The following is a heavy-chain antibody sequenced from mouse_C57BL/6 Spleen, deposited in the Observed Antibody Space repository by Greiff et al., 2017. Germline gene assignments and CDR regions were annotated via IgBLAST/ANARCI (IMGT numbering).Heavy chain of an antibody. J-gene: IGHJ1*03. CDR2: IDPETGGT. V-gene: IGHV1-15*01. D-gene: IGHD1-1*01. CDR3: TRPSGSSYGWYFGV. CDR1: GYTFTDYE. Sequence: QVQLKQSGAELVRPGASVTLSCKASGYTFTDYEMHWVKQTPVHGLEWIGAIDPETGGTAYNQKFKGKAILTADKSSSTAYMELRSLTSEDSAVLYCTRPSGSSYGWYFGVWGTGTTVTVSS.